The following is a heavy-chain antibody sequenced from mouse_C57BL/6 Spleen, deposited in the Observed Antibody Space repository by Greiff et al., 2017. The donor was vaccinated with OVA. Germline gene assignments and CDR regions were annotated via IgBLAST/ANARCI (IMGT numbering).Heavy chain of an antibody. V-gene: IGHV1-61*01. CDR2: IYPSDSET. Sequence: QVQLQQSGAELVRPGSSVKLSCKASGYTFTSYWMDWVKQRPGQGLEWIGNIYPSDSETHYNQKFKDKAKLTVDKSSRTAYMQLSSLTSEDSAVYYCAREGYYGSLDYWGQGTTLTVSS. J-gene: IGHJ2*01. D-gene: IGHD1-1*01. CDR3: AREGYYGSLDY. CDR1: GYTFTSYW.